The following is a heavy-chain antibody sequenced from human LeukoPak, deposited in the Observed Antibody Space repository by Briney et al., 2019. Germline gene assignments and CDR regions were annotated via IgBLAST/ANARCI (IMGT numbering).Heavy chain of an antibody. CDR1: GGTFSSYA. CDR3: TRDPSVDYDLLSHWFDP. J-gene: IGHJ5*02. CDR2: IISFFGTA. V-gene: IGHV1-69*13. Sequence: SVKVSCKASGGTFSSYAISWVRQAPGQGLEWMGGIISFFGTAHYIQKFQGRLTITADESTSTAYMELSSLTSEDTAVYYCTRDPSVDYDLLSHWFDPWGQGTLVTVSS. D-gene: IGHD3-9*01.